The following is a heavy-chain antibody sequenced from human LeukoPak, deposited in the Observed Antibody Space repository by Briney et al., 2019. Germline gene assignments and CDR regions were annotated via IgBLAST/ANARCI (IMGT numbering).Heavy chain of an antibody. CDR1: GFTFSNYN. V-gene: IGHV3-21*06. CDR3: ARIDAFDI. J-gene: IGHJ3*02. Sequence: GGSLRPSCAASGFTFSNYNMNWVRQAPGKGLEWVSYISSRGSYTYYADSVKGRFTISRDNAKNSLYLQMNSLRAEDTAVYYCARIDAFDIWGQGTMVTVSS. CDR2: ISSRGSYT.